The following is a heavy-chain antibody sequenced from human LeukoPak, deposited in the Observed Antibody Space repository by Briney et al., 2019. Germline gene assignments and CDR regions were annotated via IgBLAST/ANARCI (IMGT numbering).Heavy chain of an antibody. D-gene: IGHD3-10*01. V-gene: IGHV3-74*01. CDR1: GFTFSSYW. J-gene: IGHJ6*02. CDR2: INTDGSST. Sequence: GGSLRLSCAASGFTFSSYWMHWVRQAPGKGLVWFSRINTDGSSTDYADSVKGRFTISRDNAKNTLYLQMNSLRAEDTAVYYCAKDTQGTMVRGYYGMDVWGQGTTVTVSS. CDR3: AKDTQGTMVRGYYGMDV.